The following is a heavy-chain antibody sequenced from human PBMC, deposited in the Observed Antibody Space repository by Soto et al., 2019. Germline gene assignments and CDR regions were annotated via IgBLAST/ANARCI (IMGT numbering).Heavy chain of an antibody. CDR3: ATKPYNWNTWMIY. CDR2: ISHVGIT. V-gene: IGHV4-4*02. J-gene: IGHJ4*02. D-gene: IGHD1-1*01. Sequence: QVHLRESGPRLVKPLGTLSLPCDVSGGSVRSTQWWTWVRQAPGKGLEWLGEISHVGITKYNPSLRSRVTLSVDKSKNQFSLNLRSVTAADTAVYYCATKPYNWNTWMIYWGPGIRVSVSS. CDR1: GGSVRSTQW.